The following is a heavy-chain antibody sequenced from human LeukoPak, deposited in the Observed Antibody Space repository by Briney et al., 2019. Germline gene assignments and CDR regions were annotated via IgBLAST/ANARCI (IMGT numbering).Heavy chain of an antibody. CDR1: GFGLRTYG. D-gene: IGHD3-3*01. J-gene: IGHJ5*02. CDR3: AKDWSGDYNWFDP. CDR2: IYPDGTNK. Sequence: GGSLRLSCAAPGFGLRTYGMHWVRQAPGKGLEWVACIYPDGTNKDYADSVKGRFIISRDNSKNTLYLQMNSLRIEDTAVYYCAKDWSGDYNWFDPWGQGTLVTVSS. V-gene: IGHV3-30*02.